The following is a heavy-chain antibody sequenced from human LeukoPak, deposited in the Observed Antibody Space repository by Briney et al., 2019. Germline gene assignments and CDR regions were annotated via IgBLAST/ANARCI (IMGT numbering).Heavy chain of an antibody. CDR2: ISGSGGST. CDR3: AKGGHDILTGYYSHFDY. Sequence: PGGSLRLSCAASGFFFDDYGMHWVRQVPGKGLEWVSAISGSGGSTYYADSVKGRFTISRDNSKNTLYLQMNSLRAEDTAVYCCAKGGHDILTGYYSHFDYWGQRTLVTVSS. D-gene: IGHD3-9*01. J-gene: IGHJ4*02. V-gene: IGHV3-23*01. CDR1: GFFFDDYG.